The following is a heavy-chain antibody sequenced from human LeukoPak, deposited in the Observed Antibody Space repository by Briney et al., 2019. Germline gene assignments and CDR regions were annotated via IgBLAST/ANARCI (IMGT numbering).Heavy chain of an antibody. CDR2: IYHSGST. Sequence: TASETLSLTCAVSGVSISSSNWWSWVRQPPGKGLAWIGEIYHSGSTNYNPSLKSRVTISVDKSENQFSLKLSSVTAADTAVYYCARQRRGYSCGKGSKTYYFDYWGQGTLVTVSS. V-gene: IGHV4-4*02. J-gene: IGHJ4*02. D-gene: IGHD5-18*01. CDR3: ARQRRGYSCGKGSKTYYFDY. CDR1: GVSISSSNW.